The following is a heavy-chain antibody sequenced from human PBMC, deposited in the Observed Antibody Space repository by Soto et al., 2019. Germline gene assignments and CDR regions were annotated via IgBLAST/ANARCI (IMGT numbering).Heavy chain of an antibody. CDR2: ISGSGGST. CDR3: AKVCSSWYGEGVDD. J-gene: IGHJ4*02. CDR1: GFTFSSYA. D-gene: IGHD6-13*01. Sequence: EVQLLESGGGLVQPGGSLRLSCAASGFTFSSYAMSWVRQAPGKGLEWVSGISGSGGSTYYADSVKGRFTISRDNSKNTLYVQMNSLRAEDTAVYYCAKVCSSWYGEGVDDWGQGNLGTVSS. V-gene: IGHV3-23*01.